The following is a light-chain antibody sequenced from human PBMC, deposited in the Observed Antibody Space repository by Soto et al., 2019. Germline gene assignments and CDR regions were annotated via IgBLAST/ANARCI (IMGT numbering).Light chain of an antibody. Sequence: EILVTQSPATLSVSPGERATLSCRVSQSVSSNLAWYMQKPGQAPRLLIYGASTRATGIPARFSGSGSGTEFTLTISSLQSEDFVLYYCQQYDNWPLTFGGGTKVE. J-gene: IGKJ4*01. CDR2: GAS. CDR1: QSVSSN. V-gene: IGKV3-15*01. CDR3: QQYDNWPLT.